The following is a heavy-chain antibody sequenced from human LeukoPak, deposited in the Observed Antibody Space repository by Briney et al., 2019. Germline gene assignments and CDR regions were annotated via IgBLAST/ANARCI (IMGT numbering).Heavy chain of an antibody. CDR3: TREDIKESYTAD. Sequence: SGGSLRLSCAASGFTFSSSAMSWVRQAPGKGLEWISVIYRGGDTYYADSVKGRFTISRDTSSNTVFLQLTGLRAEDTAVYYCTREDIKESYTADWGQGTLVTVSS. CDR1: GFTFSSSA. D-gene: IGHD2-15*01. J-gene: IGHJ4*02. CDR2: IYRGGDT. V-gene: IGHV3-23*03.